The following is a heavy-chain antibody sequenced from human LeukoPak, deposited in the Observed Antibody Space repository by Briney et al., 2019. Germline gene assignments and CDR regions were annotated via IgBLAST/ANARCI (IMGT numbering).Heavy chain of an antibody. CDR2: ISDSGDST. V-gene: IGHV3-23*01. D-gene: IGHD3-16*01. CDR1: GFTLSNYA. CDR3: AKGLGGIYPRSRVLDM. Sequence: PGGSLRLSCAASGFTLSNYAMNGLRQAPGKGLEWVSAISDSGDSTIYPDSVKGRFTISRDNSKNMLYVQMNSLRAEDTAVYYCAKGLGGIYPRSRVLDMWGQGTMVTVCS. J-gene: IGHJ3*02.